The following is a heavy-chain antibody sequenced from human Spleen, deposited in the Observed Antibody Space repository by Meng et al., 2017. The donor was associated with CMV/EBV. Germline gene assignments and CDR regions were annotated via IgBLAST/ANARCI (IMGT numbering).Heavy chain of an antibody. J-gene: IGHJ5*02. CDR2: INPSGGST. V-gene: IGHV1-46*01. CDR1: GYTFTCYY. CDR3: ARRTAWNYVSP. D-gene: IGHD1-7*01. Sequence: PCKASGYTFTCYYMHWVRPAPGQGIEWMGIINPSGGSTSYAKKFQGRVTMTRDTSTSTVYMELSSLSSEDTAVYYCARRTAWNYVSPWGQGTLVTVSS.